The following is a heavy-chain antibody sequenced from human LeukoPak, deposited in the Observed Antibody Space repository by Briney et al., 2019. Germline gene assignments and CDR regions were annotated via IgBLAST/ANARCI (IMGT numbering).Heavy chain of an antibody. CDR1: GFTFSTCA. J-gene: IGHJ4*02. CDR2: ISVSGTGT. V-gene: IGHV3-23*01. D-gene: IGHD4-23*01. Sequence: PGGSLRLSCAASGFTFSTCAMSWVRQAPGKGLEWVSAISVSGTGTYYADSVRGRFTISRGNSKNTLYLEMKNLRAEDTAVYYCASHPRSGGNFDYWGQGTLVTVSS. CDR3: ASHPRSGGNFDY.